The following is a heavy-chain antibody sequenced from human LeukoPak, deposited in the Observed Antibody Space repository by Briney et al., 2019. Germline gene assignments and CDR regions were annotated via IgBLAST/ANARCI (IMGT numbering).Heavy chain of an antibody. J-gene: IGHJ4*02. CDR3: AGDNQLWFGELLSHDY. Sequence: GGSLRLSCAASGFTFSSYSMNWVRQAPGKGLEWVSSISSSSSYIYYADSVKGRFTISRDNAKNSLYLQMNSLRAEDTAVYYCAGDNQLWFGELLSHDYWGQGTLVTVSS. V-gene: IGHV3-21*01. CDR2: ISSSSSYI. CDR1: GFTFSSYS. D-gene: IGHD3-10*01.